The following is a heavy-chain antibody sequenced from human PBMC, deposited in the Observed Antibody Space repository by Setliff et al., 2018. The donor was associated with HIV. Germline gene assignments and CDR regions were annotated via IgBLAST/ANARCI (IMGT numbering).Heavy chain of an antibody. CDR1: GFIFDGYA. Sequence: GGSLRLSCAASGFIFDGYAMHWVRQVPGKGLEWVALISWDGATTNYADSVKGRFTISRDNSKNTLYLQMNSLRTEDTAVYYCAKNARDYYYYYMDVWGKGTTVTVSS. CDR2: ISWDGATT. V-gene: IGHV3-43*01. J-gene: IGHJ6*03. CDR3: AKNARDYYYYYMDV.